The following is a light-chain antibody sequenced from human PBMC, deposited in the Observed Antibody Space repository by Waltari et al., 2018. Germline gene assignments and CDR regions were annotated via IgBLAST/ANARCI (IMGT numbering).Light chain of an antibody. Sequence: QSVLTQPPSASGTPGQRVTISCSGSRSNIGSNYVYWYQQLPGTAPKPLIYRNNQRPSGGPVRFSGSKSGTSASLAISGLRSEDEADYYCAAWDDSLSGRVFGGGTKVTVL. CDR1: RSNIGSNY. V-gene: IGLV1-47*01. CDR3: AAWDDSLSGRV. J-gene: IGLJ3*02. CDR2: RNN.